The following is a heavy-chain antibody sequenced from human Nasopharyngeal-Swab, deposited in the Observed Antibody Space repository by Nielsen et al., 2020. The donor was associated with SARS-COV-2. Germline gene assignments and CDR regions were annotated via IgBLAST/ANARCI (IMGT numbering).Heavy chain of an antibody. CDR3: ARAMTRGLALLDY. J-gene: IGHJ4*02. CDR1: GYTFTSYG. V-gene: IGHV1-69*13. CDR2: IIPIFGTA. Sequence: SVKVSCKASGYTFTSYGISWVRQAPGQGLEWMGGIIPIFGTANYAQKFQGRVTITADESTSTAYMELSSLRSEDTAVYYCARAMTRGLALLDYWGQGTLVTVSS. D-gene: IGHD4-11*01.